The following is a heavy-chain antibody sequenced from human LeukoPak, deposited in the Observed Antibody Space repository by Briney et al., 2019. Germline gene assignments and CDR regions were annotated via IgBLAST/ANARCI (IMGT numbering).Heavy chain of an antibody. V-gene: IGHV3-30*14. CDR2: VSYGGSNK. D-gene: IGHD3-22*01. Sequence: GGSLRLSCAASGFTFESYTIHWVRQAPGKGLEWVALVSYGGSNKYYIDSVKGRFTISRDTSKNTLYLQMNSLRAEDTAVYYCARLSANSSAYFFDYWGQGTLVTVSS. CDR1: GFTFESYT. CDR3: ARLSANSSAYFFDY. J-gene: IGHJ4*02.